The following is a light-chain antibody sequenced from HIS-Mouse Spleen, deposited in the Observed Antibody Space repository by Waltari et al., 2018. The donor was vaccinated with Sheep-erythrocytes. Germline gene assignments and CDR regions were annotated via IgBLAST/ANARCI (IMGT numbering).Light chain of an antibody. CDR3: CSYAGSSTPWV. V-gene: IGLV2-23*01. J-gene: IGLJ3*02. CDR2: EGS. CDR1: SRDVGSYNL. Sequence: QSALTQPASVSGSPGPSITTPCAGTSRDVGSYNLVSWYQQHPGKAPKLMIYEGSKRPSGVSNRFSGSKSGNTASLTISGLQAEDEADYYCCSYAGSSTPWVFGGGTKLTVL.